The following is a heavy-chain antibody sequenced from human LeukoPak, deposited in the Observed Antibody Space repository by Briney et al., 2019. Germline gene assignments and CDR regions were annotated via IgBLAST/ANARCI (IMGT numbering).Heavy chain of an antibody. Sequence: GGSLRLSCAASGFTFSGYGMHWVRQAPGKGLEWVAVISYDGSNKYYADSVKGRFTISRDNSKNTLYLQMNSLRAEDTAVYYCAKVGATTVDGIDVWGQGTTVTVSS. CDR2: ISYDGSNK. V-gene: IGHV3-30*18. CDR3: AKVGATTVDGIDV. J-gene: IGHJ6*02. D-gene: IGHD1-26*01. CDR1: GFTFSGYG.